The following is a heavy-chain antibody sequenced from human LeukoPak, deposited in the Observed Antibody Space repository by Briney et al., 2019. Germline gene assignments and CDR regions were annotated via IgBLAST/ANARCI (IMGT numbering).Heavy chain of an antibody. D-gene: IGHD3-3*01. V-gene: IGHV3-23*01. CDR2: ITGSGGST. Sequence: GGSLRLSCAASGFTVSSNYMSWVRQAPGKGLEWVSSITGSGGSTYYADSVKGRFTISRDNSKNTLYLQMSSLRAEDTAVYYRAKDKGDFWSGHHYWGQGTLVTVSS. CDR1: GFTVSSNY. CDR3: AKDKGDFWSGHHY. J-gene: IGHJ4*02.